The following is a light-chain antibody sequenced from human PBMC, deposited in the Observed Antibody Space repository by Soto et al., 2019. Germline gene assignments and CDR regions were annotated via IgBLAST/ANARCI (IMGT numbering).Light chain of an antibody. Sequence: EIVLMQSPGTLSLSPGERATLSCRASQSVSSNYLAWYMQKPGQAPRLLIYGASTRATGIPDRFSGSGSGTDFTLTISRLEPEDFAVYYCQQYGSSLFTFGPGTKVDIK. J-gene: IGKJ3*01. V-gene: IGKV3-20*01. CDR3: QQYGSSLFT. CDR2: GAS. CDR1: QSVSSNY.